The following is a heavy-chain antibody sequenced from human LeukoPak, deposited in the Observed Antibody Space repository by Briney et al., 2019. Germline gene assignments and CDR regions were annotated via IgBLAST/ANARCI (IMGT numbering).Heavy chain of an antibody. D-gene: IGHD4-17*01. CDR1: GGSISSSSYY. V-gene: IGHV4-39*07. Sequence: PSETLSLTCTVSGGSISSSSYYWGWIRQPPGKGLEWIGRIYTSGSTNYNPSLKSRVTISVDTSKNQFSPKLSSVTAADTAVYYCARSDGDYESWFDPWGQGTLVTVSS. CDR2: IYTSGST. CDR3: ARSDGDYESWFDP. J-gene: IGHJ5*02.